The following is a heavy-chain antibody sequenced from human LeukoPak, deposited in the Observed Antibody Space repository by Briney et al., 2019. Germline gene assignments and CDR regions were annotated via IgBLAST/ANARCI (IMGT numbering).Heavy chain of an antibody. CDR2: INWNGEST. J-gene: IGHJ4*02. CDR1: GFTFDDYG. V-gene: IGHV3-20*04. D-gene: IGHD4-23*01. CDR3: AKVLTTMVY. Sequence: GGSLRLSCAASGFTFDDYGMSWVRQAPGKGLEWVSGINWNGESTHYADSVQGRFTISRDNAKNSLYLQMNSLRAEDTAVYYCAKVLTTMVYWGQGTLVTVSS.